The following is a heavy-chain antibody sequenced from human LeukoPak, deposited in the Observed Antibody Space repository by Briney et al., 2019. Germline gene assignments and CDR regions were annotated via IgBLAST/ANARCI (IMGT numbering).Heavy chain of an antibody. V-gene: IGHV3-49*04. Sequence: QPGRSLRLSCTASGFTFGDYAMSWVRQAPGKGLEWVGFIRSKAYGGTTEYAASVKGRFTISRDDSKSIAYLQMNSLKTEDTAVYYCTRGWDCSGDSCYTALFDYWGQGTLVTVSS. CDR3: TRGWDCSGDSCYTALFDY. CDR2: IRSKAYGGTT. D-gene: IGHD2-15*01. J-gene: IGHJ4*02. CDR1: GFTFGDYA.